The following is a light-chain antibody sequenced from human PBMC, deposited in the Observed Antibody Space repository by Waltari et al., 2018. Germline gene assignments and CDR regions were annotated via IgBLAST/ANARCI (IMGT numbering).Light chain of an antibody. CDR1: QSISSSY. CDR2: GAS. V-gene: IGKV3-20*01. CDR3: QQYGSSPNT. Sequence: EIVLTQSPGTLSLSPGKRATLSCRASQSISSSYLAWYQQKPGQAPRLLIYGASSRATGIPDRFSGSGSGTDFTLTISRLEPEDFAVYYCQQYGSSPNTFGQGTKRESK. J-gene: IGKJ2*01.